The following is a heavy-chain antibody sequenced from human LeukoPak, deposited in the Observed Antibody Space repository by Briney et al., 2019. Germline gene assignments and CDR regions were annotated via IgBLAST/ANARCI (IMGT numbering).Heavy chain of an antibody. CDR1: GGSISSSSYY. V-gene: IGHV4-61*05. CDR2: IYYSGST. J-gene: IGHJ5*02. Sequence: SETLSLTCTVSGGSISSSSYYWGWIRQPPGKGLEWNGYIYYSGSTNYNPSLKSRVTISVDTSKNQFSLKLTSVTAADTAVYYCARKWAMALDWFDPWGQGTLVTVSS. D-gene: IGHD5-18*01. CDR3: ARKWAMALDWFDP.